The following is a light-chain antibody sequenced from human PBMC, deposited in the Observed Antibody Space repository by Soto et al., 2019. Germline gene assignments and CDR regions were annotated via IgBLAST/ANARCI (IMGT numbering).Light chain of an antibody. J-gene: IGKJ5*01. CDR2: KAS. V-gene: IGKV1-5*03. Sequence: DIQMTQSPSTLSGSVGDRVTITCRASQTISSWLAWYQQKPGKAPKLLIYKASTLKSGVPSRFSGSGSGTEFTLTISSLQPDVFATYYCQHYNSYPITFGQGTRLEI. CDR1: QTISSW. CDR3: QHYNSYPIT.